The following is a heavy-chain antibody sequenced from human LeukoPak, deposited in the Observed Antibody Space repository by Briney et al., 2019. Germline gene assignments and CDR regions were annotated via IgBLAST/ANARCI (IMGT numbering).Heavy chain of an antibody. CDR3: ARHENYDTSGYYTFDY. Sequence: SETLSLTCTVSGGSISGYYWSWIRQPPGKGLEWIGYIYYSGNTNYNPSLKSRVTISVDTSKNQFSLKLSSATAADTAVYYCARHENYDTSGYYTFDYWGQGTLVTVSS. D-gene: IGHD3-22*01. CDR2: IYYSGNT. J-gene: IGHJ4*02. CDR1: GGSISGYY. V-gene: IGHV4-59*08.